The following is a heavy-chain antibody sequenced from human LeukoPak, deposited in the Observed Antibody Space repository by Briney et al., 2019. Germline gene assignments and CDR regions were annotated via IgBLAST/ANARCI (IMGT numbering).Heavy chain of an antibody. J-gene: IGHJ4*02. CDR2: IYTSGST. CDR3: ARPLGSGWKPFDY. V-gene: IGHV4-61*02. Sequence: SQTLSLTCTVSGGSISSGSYYWSWIRQPAGKGLEWIGRIYTSGSTKYNPSLKSRVTISVDTSKNQFSLKLSSVTAADTAVFYCARPLGSGWKPFDYWGQGTLVTVSS. CDR1: GGSISSGSYY. D-gene: IGHD6-19*01.